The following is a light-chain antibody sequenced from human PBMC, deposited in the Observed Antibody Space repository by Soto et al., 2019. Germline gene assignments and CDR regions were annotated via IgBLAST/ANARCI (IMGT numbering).Light chain of an antibody. CDR2: KTS. V-gene: IGKV1-5*03. CDR1: ERLSGW. Sequence: DIQMTQSPSTLSAPVGDRVTITCRASERLSGWLAWYQQKPGQAPKLLIHKTSTLESGVPSRFSGSGSGTEFTLTISNLQPDDFATYYCQQYNRLYTFGQGTKLEIK. J-gene: IGKJ2*01. CDR3: QQYNRLYT.